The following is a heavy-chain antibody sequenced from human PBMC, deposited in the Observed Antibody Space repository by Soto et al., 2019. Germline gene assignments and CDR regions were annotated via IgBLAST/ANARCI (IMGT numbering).Heavy chain of an antibody. CDR2: IDPDSGGT. V-gene: IGHV1-2*02. CDR3: ARDPTSKFSESYFDH. Sequence: QVKLEQSAADVRKPGASMKVSCQASGYTFTDSHIHWIRQAPGHGLQWMGWIDPDSGGTEYSQLFQGRVTLTRDTSTKTVFLGLSGMTSDDTAVYYWARDPTSKFSESYFDHWGKGTLVTVSS. CDR1: GYTFTDSH. D-gene: IGHD1-26*01. J-gene: IGHJ4*02.